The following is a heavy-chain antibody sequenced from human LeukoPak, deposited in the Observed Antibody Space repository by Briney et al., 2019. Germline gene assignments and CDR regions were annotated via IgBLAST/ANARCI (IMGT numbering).Heavy chain of an antibody. CDR2: RNGGST. Sequence: PGGSLRLSCAASGFTFDDYGMSWVRQAPGKGLEWVSGRNGGSTGYADSVKGRFTISRDNAKNTLYLHMNSLRAEDTAVYYCATYNWEYEADYWGQGTLVTVSS. V-gene: IGHV3-20*04. J-gene: IGHJ4*02. CDR3: ATYNWEYEADY. D-gene: IGHD1-20*01. CDR1: GFTFDDYG.